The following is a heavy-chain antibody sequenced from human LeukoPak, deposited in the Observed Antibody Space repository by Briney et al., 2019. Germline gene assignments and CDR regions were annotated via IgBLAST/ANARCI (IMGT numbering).Heavy chain of an antibody. CDR1: GFTFGDYA. CDR3: TRDTMVRGVILNWFDP. V-gene: IGHV3-49*04. J-gene: IGHJ5*02. D-gene: IGHD3-10*01. Sequence: GGSLRLSCTASGFTFGDYAMSWVRQAPGKGLGWVGFIRSKAYGGTTEYAASVKGRLTISRDDSKSIAYLQMNSLKTEDTAVYYCTRDTMVRGVILNWFDPWGQGTLVTVSS. CDR2: IRSKAYGGTT.